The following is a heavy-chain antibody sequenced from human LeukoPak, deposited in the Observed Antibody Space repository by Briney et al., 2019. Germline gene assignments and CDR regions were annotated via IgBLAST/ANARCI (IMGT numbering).Heavy chain of an antibody. CDR3: AMERNYGGFYNWFDP. CDR2: IYTSGST. D-gene: IGHD1-7*01. V-gene: IGHV4-4*09. Sequence: SETLSLTCTVSGGSISSYYWSWIRQPPGKGLEWIGYIYTSGSTNYNPSLKSRVTISVDTSKNQFSLKLSSVTAADTAVYYCAMERNYGGFYNWFDPWGQGTLVTVSS. CDR1: GGSISSYY. J-gene: IGHJ5*02.